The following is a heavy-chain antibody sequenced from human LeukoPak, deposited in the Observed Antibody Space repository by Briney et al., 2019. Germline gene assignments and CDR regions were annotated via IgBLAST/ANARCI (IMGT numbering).Heavy chain of an antibody. CDR3: AKKESRYCSSTSCLIGMDV. D-gene: IGHD2-2*01. V-gene: IGHV3-23*01. CDR2: ISGSGGST. J-gene: IGHJ6*02. CDR1: GFTFSNYA. Sequence: GGSLRLSCAASGFTFSNYAMSWVRQAPGKGLEWVSAISGSGGSTYYADSVKRWFTISRDNSKNTLYLQMNSLRAEDTAVYYCAKKESRYCSSTSCLIGMDVWGQGTTVTVSS.